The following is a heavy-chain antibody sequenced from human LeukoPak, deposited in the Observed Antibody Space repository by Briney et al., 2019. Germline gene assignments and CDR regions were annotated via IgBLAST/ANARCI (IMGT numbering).Heavy chain of an antibody. CDR3: ARGGYSSPRGWFDS. V-gene: IGHV4-59*01. Sequence: SETLSLTCTVSGGSLSSYYWNWIRQPPGKGLEWIGYIYYSGSTNYNPSLKSRVTISVDTSKNQFSLKLSSVTAADTAVYYCARGGYSSPRGWFDSWGQGTLVTVSS. CDR2: IYYSGST. J-gene: IGHJ5*01. CDR1: GGSLSSYY. D-gene: IGHD6-13*01.